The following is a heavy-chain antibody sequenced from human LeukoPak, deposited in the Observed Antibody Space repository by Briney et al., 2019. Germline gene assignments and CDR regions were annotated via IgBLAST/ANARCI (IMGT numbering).Heavy chain of an antibody. CDR2: ISSSGSTI. CDR3: ARDLKRHWGSTSCFDY. Sequence: PGGSLRLSCAASGFTFSDYYMSWIRQAPGKGLEWVSYISSSGSTIYYADSVKGRFTISRDNAKNSLYLQMNSLRAEDTAVYYCARDLKRHWGSTSCFDYWGQGTLVTVSS. J-gene: IGHJ4*02. V-gene: IGHV3-11*04. CDR1: GFTFSDYY. D-gene: IGHD2-2*01.